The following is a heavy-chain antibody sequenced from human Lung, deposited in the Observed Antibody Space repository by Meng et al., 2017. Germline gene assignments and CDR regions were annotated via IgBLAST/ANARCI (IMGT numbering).Heavy chain of an antibody. J-gene: IGHJ2*01. CDR1: GGSISSSKYN. CDR3: ARGQKGYFDL. Sequence: QESGPGLLKPSQTLSLNYPVSGGSISSSKYNWSCIRQPPGKGLGWSGHIYNSGSTYNNPSLKSRITLSVDTSKNQFSLNLSSVTAADTAVYYCARGQKGYFDLWGRGTLVTVSS. V-gene: IGHV4-30-4*01. CDR2: IYNSGST.